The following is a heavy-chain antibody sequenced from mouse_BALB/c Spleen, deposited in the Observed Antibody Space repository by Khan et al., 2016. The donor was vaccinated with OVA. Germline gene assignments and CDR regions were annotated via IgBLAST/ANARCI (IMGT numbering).Heavy chain of an antibody. J-gene: IGHJ4*01. D-gene: IGHD2-10*01. CDR1: GFSLTGYG. CDR2: IWGDGST. V-gene: IGHV2-6-7*01. Sequence: QVQLLQSGPGLVAPSQSLSITCTVSGFSLTGYGVNWVRQPPGKGLEWLGMIWGDGSTDYNSALKSRLNLSKDNSKSQVFLKMNSLQTDDTARYXCAGAYYGNYREAMDYWGQGTSVTVSS. CDR3: AGAYYGNYREAMDY.